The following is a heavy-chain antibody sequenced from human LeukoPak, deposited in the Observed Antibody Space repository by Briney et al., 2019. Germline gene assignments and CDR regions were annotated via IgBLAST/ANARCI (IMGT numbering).Heavy chain of an antibody. D-gene: IGHD3-3*01. CDR1: GFTFSGFW. J-gene: IGHJ6*02. CDR3: ARDDGVWRDFWSGHYWDYYYGMDV. Sequence: GGSLRLSCAVSGFTFSGFWMSWSRQAPGKGLEWVASINSDGSEGYYADVVKGRFTISRDNAKNSLYLQINSLRAEDTAVYYCARDDGVWRDFWSGHYWDYYYGMDVWGQGTTVTVSS. V-gene: IGHV3-7*03. CDR2: INSDGSEG.